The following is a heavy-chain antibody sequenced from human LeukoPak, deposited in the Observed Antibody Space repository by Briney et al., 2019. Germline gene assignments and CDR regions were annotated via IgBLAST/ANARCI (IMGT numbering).Heavy chain of an antibody. D-gene: IGHD6-13*01. CDR2: ISGSGGKT. CDR1: GLTFSTYA. J-gene: IGHJ4*02. V-gene: IGHV3-23*01. CDR3: AKTPGITAADPDD. Sequence: GRSLRLSCAASGLTFSTYAMSWVRQAAGKGLEWVSGISGSGGKTYYADSVRGRLTSSRDCSKNTVYLQMNRLRAEDTAGYYCAKTPGITAADPDDWSEGTLVTVSS.